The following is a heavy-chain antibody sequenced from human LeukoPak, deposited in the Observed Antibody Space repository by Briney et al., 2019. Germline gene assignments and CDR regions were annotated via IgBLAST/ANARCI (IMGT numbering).Heavy chain of an antibody. CDR1: GGTFSSYA. CDR2: IIPIFGTA. D-gene: IGHD3-3*01. Sequence: ASVKVSCKASGGTFSSYAISWVRQAPGQGLEWMGRIIPIFGTANYAQKFQGRVTITTDESTSTAYIGLCSLRAEDTAVYYCARDTSPFRVAPFDYWGQGTLVTVSS. V-gene: IGHV1-69*05. CDR3: ARDTSPFRVAPFDY. J-gene: IGHJ4*02.